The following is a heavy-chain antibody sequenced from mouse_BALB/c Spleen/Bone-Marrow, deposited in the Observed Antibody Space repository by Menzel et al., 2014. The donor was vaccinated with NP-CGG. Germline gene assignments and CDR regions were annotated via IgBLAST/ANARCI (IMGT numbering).Heavy chain of an antibody. V-gene: IGHV1-14*01. CDR1: GYTFTSYV. Sequence: VQLQQPGPELVKPGASVKMSCKASGYTFTSYVMNWVKQKPGQGLEWIGFFNPYNDGTKFNEKFKGKATLTSDKSSSTAYIELSSLTSEDSAVYYCAREDGNYGYWYFDVWGAGTTVTVSS. CDR2: FNPYNDGT. J-gene: IGHJ1*01. D-gene: IGHD2-1*01. CDR3: AREDGNYGYWYFDV.